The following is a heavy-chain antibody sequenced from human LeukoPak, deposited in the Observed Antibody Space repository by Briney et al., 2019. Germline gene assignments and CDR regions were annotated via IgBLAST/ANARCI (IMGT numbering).Heavy chain of an antibody. Sequence: GGSLSLSCAASGFTFMNYWMHWVRQVPGKGLEPVSRMNSDGSSITYADAVKGRFTISRDNAKNTVYLQMNSLRVEDTAVYYCVRGMPRDYGGLDYWGQGTLVTVSS. J-gene: IGHJ4*02. CDR2: MNSDGSSI. V-gene: IGHV3-74*01. D-gene: IGHD4/OR15-4a*01. CDR3: VRGMPRDYGGLDY. CDR1: GFTFMNYW.